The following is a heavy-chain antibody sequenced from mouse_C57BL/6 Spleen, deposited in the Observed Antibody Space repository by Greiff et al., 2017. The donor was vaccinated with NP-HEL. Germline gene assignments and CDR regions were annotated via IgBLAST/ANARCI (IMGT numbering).Heavy chain of an antibody. J-gene: IGHJ1*03. CDR2: ISSGGSYT. V-gene: IGHV5-6*02. Sequence: DVMLVESGGDLVKPGGSLKLSCAASGFTFSSYGMSWVRQTPDKRLEWVATISSGGSYTYYPDSVKGRFTISRDNAKNTLYLQMSSLKSEDTAMYYCARHSAVVATDWYFDVWGTGTTVTVSS. D-gene: IGHD1-1*01. CDR3: ARHSAVVATDWYFDV. CDR1: GFTFSSYG.